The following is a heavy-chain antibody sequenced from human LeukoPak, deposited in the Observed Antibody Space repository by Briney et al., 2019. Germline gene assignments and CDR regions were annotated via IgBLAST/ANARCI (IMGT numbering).Heavy chain of an antibody. Sequence: GGSLRLSCAVSGFTFSKAWMSWVRQTPGKGLEWVGRILSNIDGGTTDYAAPVKGRFTISSDDSKSTLYLQMNSLTTADTAVYYCTTGSGYRTDWYEFWGQGNMVTVSS. V-gene: IGHV3-15*01. CDR2: ILSNIDGGTT. J-gene: IGHJ4*02. CDR3: TTGSGYRTDWYEF. CDR1: GFTFSKAW. D-gene: IGHD6-19*01.